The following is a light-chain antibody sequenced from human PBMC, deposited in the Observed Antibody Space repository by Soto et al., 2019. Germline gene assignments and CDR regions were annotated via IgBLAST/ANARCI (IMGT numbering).Light chain of an antibody. Sequence: DIVMTQSPDSLAVSLGERATINCRSSQSVLYSSDNNNYLVWYQQKPGQPPKLLIYWASTRESGVPDRFSGSGSGTDFTLTISSLLAEDVAVYYCQQYYSSPWTFGQGTKVELK. CDR1: QSVLYSSDNNNY. CDR3: QQYYSSPWT. J-gene: IGKJ1*01. V-gene: IGKV4-1*01. CDR2: WAS.